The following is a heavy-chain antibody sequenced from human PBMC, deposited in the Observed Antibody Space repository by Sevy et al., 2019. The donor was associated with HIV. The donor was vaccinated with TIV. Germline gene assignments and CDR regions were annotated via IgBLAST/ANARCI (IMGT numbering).Heavy chain of an antibody. Sequence: GGSLRLSCAASGFAFYEYSMSWIRQAPGKGLEWVATLSFGWGKINYADPGKGRFTISGDNSKNSFYLQMDNLRVEDTALYYCAGEGCSRPHDYWGQGTRVTVSS. CDR3: AGEGCSRPHDY. D-gene: IGHD2-8*01. CDR1: GFAFYEYS. CDR2: LSFGWGKI. J-gene: IGHJ4*02. V-gene: IGHV3-23*01.